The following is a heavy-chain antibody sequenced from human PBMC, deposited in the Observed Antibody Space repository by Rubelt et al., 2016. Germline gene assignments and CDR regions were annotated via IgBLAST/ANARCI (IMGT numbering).Heavy chain of an antibody. D-gene: IGHD6-19*01. J-gene: IGHJ6*02. Sequence: QVQLQEPGPGLVKPSETLSLTCTVSGGSISGYYWSWIRQPPGKGLEWIGEINHSGSTNYNPSLKSRVTISVDTSKNQFSLKLSSVTAADTAVYYCARAPRIAVAGTYYYGMDVWGQGTTVTVSS. CDR2: INHSGST. V-gene: IGHV4-34*10. CDR1: GGSISGYY. CDR3: ARAPRIAVAGTYYYGMDV.